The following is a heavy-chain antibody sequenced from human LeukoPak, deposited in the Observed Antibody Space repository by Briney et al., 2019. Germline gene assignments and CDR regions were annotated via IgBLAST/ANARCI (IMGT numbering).Heavy chain of an antibody. CDR2: INPSGGST. V-gene: IGHV1-46*01. D-gene: IGHD2-2*01. J-gene: IGHJ4*02. CDR3: ARWGPYCSSTSCHEGGGGDY. Sequence: ASVKVSCKASGYTFTSYYMHWVRQPPAQGLEWMGIINPSGGSTSYAQKFQGRVTMTRDTSTSTVYMELSSLRSEDTAEYYCARWGPYCSSTSCHEGGGGDYWGQGTLVTVSS. CDR1: GYTFTSYY.